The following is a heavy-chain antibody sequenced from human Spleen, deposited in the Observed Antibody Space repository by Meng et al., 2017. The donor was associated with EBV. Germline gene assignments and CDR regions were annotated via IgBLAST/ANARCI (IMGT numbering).Heavy chain of an antibody. CDR3: ASESGRGFTPDY. V-gene: IGHV1-69*01. CDR1: GGTFRSDA. D-gene: IGHD3-10*01. J-gene: IGHJ4*02. Sequence: QLQLGSSGVEGRKPGSWAKASCKTSGGTFRSDAISWVRQGPGQGLDWMGGLIPMSGAPHYAQKFQDRVTITADESTSTHYMDLSGLRSEDTAVYYCASESGRGFTPDYWGQGTLVTVSS. CDR2: LIPMSGAP.